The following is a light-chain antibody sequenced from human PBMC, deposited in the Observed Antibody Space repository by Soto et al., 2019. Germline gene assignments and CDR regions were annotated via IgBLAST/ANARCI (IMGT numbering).Light chain of an antibody. CDR1: SSDVGSYNL. CDR2: EVT. V-gene: IGLV2-23*02. Sequence: QSALTQPASVSGSPGQSITISCTGTSSDVGSYNLVSWYQQYPDKAPKLMIYEVTKRPSGASNRFSGSKSGNTASLTVSGLQAEDEADYYCCSYAGSSTFVFGTGTKVTVL. CDR3: CSYAGSSTFV. J-gene: IGLJ1*01.